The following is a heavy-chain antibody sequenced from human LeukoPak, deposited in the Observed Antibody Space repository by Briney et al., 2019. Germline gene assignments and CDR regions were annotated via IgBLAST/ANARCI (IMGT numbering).Heavy chain of an antibody. CDR1: GYTFTSYY. D-gene: IGHD2-2*01. CDR2: INPSGGST. J-gene: IGHJ4*02. CDR3: ARNGHCSSTSCYWRLDY. V-gene: IGHV1-46*01. Sequence: ASVKVSCKASGYTFTSYYMHWVRQAPGQGLEWMGIINPSGGSTSYAQKFQGRVTMTRDTSTSTVYMELSSLRSEDTAVYYCARNGHCSSTSCYWRLDYWGQGTLVTVSS.